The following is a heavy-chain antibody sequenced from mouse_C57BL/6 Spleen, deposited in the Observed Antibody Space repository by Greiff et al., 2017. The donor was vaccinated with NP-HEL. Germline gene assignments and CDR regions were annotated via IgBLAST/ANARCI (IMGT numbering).Heavy chain of an antibody. J-gene: IGHJ4*01. V-gene: IGHV1-18*01. D-gene: IGHD4-1*01. CDR3: ARSSWDVGAMDY. Sequence: EVQLQESGPELVKPGASVKIPCKASGYTFTDYNMDWVKQSHGKSLEWIGDINPNNGGTIYNQKFKGKATLTVDKSSSTAYMELRSLTSEDTAVYYCARSSWDVGAMDYWGQGTSVTVSS. CDR2: INPNNGGT. CDR1: GYTFTDYN.